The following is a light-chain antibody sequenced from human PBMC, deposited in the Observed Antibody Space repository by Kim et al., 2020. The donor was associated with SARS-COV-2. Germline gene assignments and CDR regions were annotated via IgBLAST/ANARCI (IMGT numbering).Light chain of an antibody. J-gene: IGLJ1*01. V-gene: IGLV2-8*01. CDR1: SSDVGGYNY. CDR2: EVS. CDR3: SSYAGSNV. Sequence: QSALTQPPSASGSPGHSVTISCTGTSSDVGGYNYVSWYQQHPGKAPKLMIYEVSKRPSGVPDRFSGSKSGNTASLTVSGLQAEDEADYYCSSYAGSNVFGTGTKVTV.